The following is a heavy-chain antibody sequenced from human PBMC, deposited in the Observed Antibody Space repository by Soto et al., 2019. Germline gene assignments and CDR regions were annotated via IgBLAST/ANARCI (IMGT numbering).Heavy chain of an antibody. CDR1: GYTFTSYG. Sequence: ASVKVSCKASGYTFTSYGISWVRQAPGQGLEWMGWISAYNGNTNYAQKLQGRVTMTTDTSTSTAYMELRSLRSDDTDVYYCASYPPSGYYYYGMDVWGQGTTVTVSS. CDR2: ISAYNGNT. CDR3: ASYPPSGYYYYGMDV. J-gene: IGHJ6*02. D-gene: IGHD3-10*01. V-gene: IGHV1-18*01.